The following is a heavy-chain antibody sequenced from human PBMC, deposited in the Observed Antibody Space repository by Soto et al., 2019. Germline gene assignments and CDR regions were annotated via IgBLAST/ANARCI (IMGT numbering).Heavy chain of an antibody. J-gene: IGHJ4*02. CDR2: ISSSSSTI. V-gene: IGHV3-48*01. CDR3: VKWYSGYDSVDY. Sequence: GGSLRLSCAASGFTFSSYSMNWVRQAPGKGLEWVSYISSSSSTIYYADSVKGRFTISRDNAKNSLYLQMDSLRAEDTAVYYCVKWYSGYDSVDYWGQGTLVTVSS. CDR1: GFTFSSYS. D-gene: IGHD5-12*01.